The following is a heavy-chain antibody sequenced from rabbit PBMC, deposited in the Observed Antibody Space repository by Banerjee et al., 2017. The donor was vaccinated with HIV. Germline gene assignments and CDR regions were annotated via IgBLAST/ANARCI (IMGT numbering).Heavy chain of an antibody. CDR3: ARDWTGGYTPYAIEFSL. CDR2: ITYRGSA. V-gene: IGHV1S29*01. Sequence: QEQLKESGGGLVQPGGSLKLSCKASGFDFSSYAITWVRQAPGKGLEYIGYITYRGSAYYASWVNGRFTISRENTQNTLYLQLNSLTAADTATYFCARDWTGGYTPYAIEFSLWGPGTLVTVS. J-gene: IGHJ4*01. CDR1: GFDFSSYA. D-gene: IGHD6-1*01.